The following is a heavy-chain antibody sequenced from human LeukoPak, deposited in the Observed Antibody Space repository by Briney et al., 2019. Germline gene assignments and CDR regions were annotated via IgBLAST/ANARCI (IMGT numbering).Heavy chain of an antibody. CDR2: FYNSGST. J-gene: IGHJ4*02. D-gene: IGHD3-16*01. CDR3: ARVGDYALKD. Sequence: TSETLSLTCTVSGNSISSGYHWGWIRQPAGKGLEWIGRFYNSGSTNCNPSLKSRVTMSVDTSKNQFSLKLSFVTAADTAVYYCARVGDYALKDWGQGTLVTVSS. V-gene: IGHV4-4*07. CDR1: GNSISSGYH.